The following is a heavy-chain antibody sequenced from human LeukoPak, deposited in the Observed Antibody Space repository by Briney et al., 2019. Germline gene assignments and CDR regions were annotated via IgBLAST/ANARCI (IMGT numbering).Heavy chain of an antibody. J-gene: IGHJ4*02. CDR1: GFTFSSYG. CDR2: ISYDGSNK. CDR3: LALSNPGYSSSWYTPATDC. D-gene: IGHD6-13*01. V-gene: IGHV3-30*03. Sequence: PGGSLRLSCAASGFTFSSYGMHWVRQAPGKGLEWVAVISYDGSNKYYADSVKGRFTISRDNSKNTLYLQMNSLRAEDTAVYYCLALSNPGYSSSWYTPATDCWGQGTLVTVSS.